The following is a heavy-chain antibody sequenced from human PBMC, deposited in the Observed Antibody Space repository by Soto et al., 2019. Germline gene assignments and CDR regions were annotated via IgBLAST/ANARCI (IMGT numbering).Heavy chain of an antibody. CDR2: INAGNGNT. CDR1: GYTFTSYA. J-gene: IGHJ4*02. Sequence: QVQLVQSGAEAKKPGASVKVSCKASGYTFTSYAMHWVRQAPGQRLEWMGWINAGNGNTKYSQKFQGRVTITRDTSASTAYMELSSLRSEDTAVYYCARVAMITFGGVIVAPTGPFDYWGQGTLVTVSS. CDR3: ARVAMITFGGVIVAPTGPFDY. D-gene: IGHD3-16*02. V-gene: IGHV1-3*01.